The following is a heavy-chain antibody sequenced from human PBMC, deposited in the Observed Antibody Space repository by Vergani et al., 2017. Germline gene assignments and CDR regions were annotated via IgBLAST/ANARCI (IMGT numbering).Heavy chain of an antibody. V-gene: IGHV3-30*02. CDR2: IQFDGSKQ. D-gene: IGHD3-16*01. J-gene: IGHJ4*02. CDR1: GFTLSNYD. Sequence: QVQLVESGGGVVQRGGSLRLSCATSGFTLSNYDMQWIRQGPGKGLEFVAFIQFDGSKQYYADSVKGRFTLSRDFSKNTLYLQMNSLRTDDTATYYCAKHFRGWGIDYWGQGSKVIVSS. CDR3: AKHFRGWGIDY.